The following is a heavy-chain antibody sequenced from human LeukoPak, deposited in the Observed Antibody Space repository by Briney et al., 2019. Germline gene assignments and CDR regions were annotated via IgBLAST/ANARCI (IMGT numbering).Heavy chain of an antibody. CDR3: ARAGRVVVPAAPSWGSTYYFDY. D-gene: IGHD2-2*01. Sequence: ASVKVSCKASGYTFTSYDINWVRQATGQGLEWMGWMNPNSGNTGYAQKFQGRVTMTRNTSISTDYMELSSLRSEDTAVYYSARAGRVVVPAAPSWGSTYYFDYWGQGTLVTVSS. V-gene: IGHV1-8*01. J-gene: IGHJ4*02. CDR2: MNPNSGNT. CDR1: GYTFTSYD.